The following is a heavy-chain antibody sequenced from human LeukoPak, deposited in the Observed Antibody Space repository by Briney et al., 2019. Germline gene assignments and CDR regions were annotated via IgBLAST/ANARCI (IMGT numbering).Heavy chain of an antibody. J-gene: IGHJ4*02. D-gene: IGHD2/OR15-2a*01. Sequence: GGSLRLSCAASGFTFSNYNINWVRQAPGKGLEWVSYISNTGGVIYYADSVKGRFTISRDNAKNSLYLQMNSLRAEDTAVYYCAKDQYGLAHDYWGQGTLVTVSS. CDR3: AKDQYGLAHDY. CDR2: ISNTGGVI. CDR1: GFTFSNYN. V-gene: IGHV3-48*04.